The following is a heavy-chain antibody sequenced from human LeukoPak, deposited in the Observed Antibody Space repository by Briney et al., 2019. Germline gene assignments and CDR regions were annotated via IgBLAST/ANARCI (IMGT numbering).Heavy chain of an antibody. CDR1: GFTVSSNY. CDR3: ARDDLAFCGGDCYSPFDF. D-gene: IGHD2-21*02. CDR2: ISSASGYI. J-gene: IGHJ4*02. Sequence: PGGSLKLSCEASGFTVSSNYMSWARQAPGKGLEWVSSISSASGYIFYADSVKGRFTISRDNAKNSLYLQMNSLRAEDTAVYYCARDDLAFCGGDCYSPFDFWGLGTLVTVSS. V-gene: IGHV3-21*01.